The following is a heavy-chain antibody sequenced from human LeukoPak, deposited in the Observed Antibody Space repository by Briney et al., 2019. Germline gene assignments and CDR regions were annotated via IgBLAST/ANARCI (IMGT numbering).Heavy chain of an antibody. D-gene: IGHD2-2*02. CDR2: IIPIFGTA. CDR1: GGTFSSYA. V-gene: IGHV1-69*05. CDR3: ASSSWGLGYCSSTSCYTRTNWFDP. Sequence: GASVKVSCKASGGTFSSYAISWVRQAPGQGLEWMGGIIPIFGTANYAQKFQGRVTITTDESTSTAYMELSSLRSEDTAVYYCASSSWGLGYCSSTSCYTRTNWFDPWGQGTLVTVSS. J-gene: IGHJ5*02.